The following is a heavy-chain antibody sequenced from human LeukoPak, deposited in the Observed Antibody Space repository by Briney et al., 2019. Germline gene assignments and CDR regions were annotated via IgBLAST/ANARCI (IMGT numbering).Heavy chain of an antibody. CDR2: IYYSGST. Sequence: SETLSLTCTVSGYSISSGYYWGWIRQPPGKGLEWIGSIYYSGSTYYNPSLKSRVTISVDTSKNQFSPKLSSVTAADTAVYYCARLAQWLVYVLDYWGQGTLVTVSS. J-gene: IGHJ4*02. CDR3: ARLAQWLVYVLDY. V-gene: IGHV4-38-2*02. D-gene: IGHD6-19*01. CDR1: GYSISSGYY.